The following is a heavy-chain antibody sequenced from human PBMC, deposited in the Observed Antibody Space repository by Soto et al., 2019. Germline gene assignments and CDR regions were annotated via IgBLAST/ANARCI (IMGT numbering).Heavy chain of an antibody. Sequence: GASVQVSCKASGCTFTSYYMHWVRQAPGQGLEWMGIINPSGGSTSYAQKFQGRVTMTRDTSTSTVYMELSSLRSEDTAVYYCARDTALYNWFDPWGQGTLVTVSS. V-gene: IGHV1-46*01. J-gene: IGHJ5*02. CDR2: INPSGGST. CDR3: ARDTALYNWFDP. CDR1: GCTFTSYY. D-gene: IGHD4-17*01.